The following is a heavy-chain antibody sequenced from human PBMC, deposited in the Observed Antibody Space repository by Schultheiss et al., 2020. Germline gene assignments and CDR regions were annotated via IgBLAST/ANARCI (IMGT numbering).Heavy chain of an antibody. D-gene: IGHD3-9*01. Sequence: SVKVSCKASGYTFTGYYMHWVRQAPGQGLEWMGGIIPIFGTANYAQKFQGRVTITADKSTSTAYMELSSLRSEDTAVYYCARSPSDILTGYYSPPPHYYYYGMDVWGQGTTVTVSS. CDR2: IIPIFGTA. CDR3: ARSPSDILTGYYSPPPHYYYYGMDV. CDR1: GYTFTGYY. V-gene: IGHV1-69*06. J-gene: IGHJ6*02.